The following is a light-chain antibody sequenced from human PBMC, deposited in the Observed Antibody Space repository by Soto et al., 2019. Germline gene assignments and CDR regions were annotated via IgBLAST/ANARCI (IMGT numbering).Light chain of an antibody. Sequence: DIQMTQSPSSLSASVGDRVTITCRANQTITRYLNWYQQKPGTAPKLLIYAASSLQEGVPSRFRGGGSGTDFTLTIRNLQPEDFAAYSCQQSFSFPVTFGQGTKLEIK. CDR2: AAS. J-gene: IGKJ2*01. CDR3: QQSFSFPVT. V-gene: IGKV1-39*01. CDR1: QTITRY.